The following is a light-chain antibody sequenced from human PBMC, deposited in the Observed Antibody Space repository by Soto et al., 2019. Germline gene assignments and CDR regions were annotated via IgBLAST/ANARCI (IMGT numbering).Light chain of an antibody. Sequence: AIRMTQSPSSLSASTGDRVTITCRASQGISSYLACYQQKPGKAPKLLIYAASTLQGGVPSRFSGSGSGTDFTLTISCLQSEDFATYYCQQYSIYPWTFGQGTKVEIK. J-gene: IGKJ1*01. CDR3: QQYSIYPWT. CDR1: QGISSY. V-gene: IGKV1-8*01. CDR2: AAS.